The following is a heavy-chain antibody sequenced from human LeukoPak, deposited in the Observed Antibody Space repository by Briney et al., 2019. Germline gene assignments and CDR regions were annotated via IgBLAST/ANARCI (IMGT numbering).Heavy chain of an antibody. Sequence: GGSLRLSCVASGFTFSTHAMSWVRLAPGKGLEWVSAIGGSDGSTYYADSVKGRFTISRDNSKNTLYLQMNSLRAEDTAVYYCAKAMALGAFDIWGQGTMVTVSS. V-gene: IGHV3-23*01. CDR3: AKAMALGAFDI. CDR2: IGGSDGST. J-gene: IGHJ3*02. CDR1: GFTFSTHA. D-gene: IGHD5-24*01.